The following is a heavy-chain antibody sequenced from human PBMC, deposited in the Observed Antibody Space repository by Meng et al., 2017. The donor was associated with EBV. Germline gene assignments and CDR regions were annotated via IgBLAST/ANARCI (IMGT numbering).Heavy chain of an antibody. Sequence: QVQLVQSGAEVKKPGASGKVSCKVSGYTLTELCMYWVRQAPGKGLEGMGGYDPEDGETIYALKFQGRVAMTEDTSTDTAYMELSSLRSEDTAVYYCITRAHSSGYYYWGQGTLVTVSS. CDR3: ITRAHSSGYYY. D-gene: IGHD3-22*01. CDR1: GYTLTELC. CDR2: YDPEDGET. J-gene: IGHJ4*02. V-gene: IGHV1-24*01.